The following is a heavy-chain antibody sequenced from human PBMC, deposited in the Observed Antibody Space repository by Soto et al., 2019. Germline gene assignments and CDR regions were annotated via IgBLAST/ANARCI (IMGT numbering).Heavy chain of an antibody. J-gene: IGHJ1*01. CDR2: TIPIFGTA. D-gene: IGHD6-13*01. Sequence: QVQLVQSGAEVKKPGSSVKVSCKASGGTFSSYAISWVRQAPGQGLEWMGGTIPIFGTANYAQKFQGRVTITADESTSTAYMELSSLRSEDTAVYYCARSYSSSWIEYFQHWGQGTLVTVSS. CDR3: ARSYSSSWIEYFQH. V-gene: IGHV1-69*12. CDR1: GGTFSSYA.